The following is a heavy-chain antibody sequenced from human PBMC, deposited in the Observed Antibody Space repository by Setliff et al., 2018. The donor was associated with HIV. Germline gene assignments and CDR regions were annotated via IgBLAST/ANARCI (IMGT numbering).Heavy chain of an antibody. D-gene: IGHD3-10*01. J-gene: IGHJ6*02. CDR1: GFTFSSYW. Sequence: PGGSLRLSCAASGFTFSSYWMHWVRQAPGKGLVWVSRINSDGSSTSYADSVKGRFTISRDNAKNSLYLQMNSLRAEDTAVYYCARTPMVRGAHTSGYYYYGMDVWGQGTTVTVSS. CDR3: ARTPMVRGAHTSGYYYYGMDV. V-gene: IGHV3-74*01. CDR2: INSDGSST.